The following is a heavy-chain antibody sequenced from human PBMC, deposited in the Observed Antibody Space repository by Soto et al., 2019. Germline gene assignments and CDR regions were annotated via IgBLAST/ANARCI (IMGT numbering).Heavy chain of an antibody. V-gene: IGHV3-9*01. CDR1: GFTFDDYA. Sequence: GGSLRLSCAASGFTFDDYAMHWVRQAPGKGLEWVSGISWNSGSIGYADSVKGRFTISRDNAKNSLYLQMNSLRAEDTAVYYCAKGSDSGSYYNWFDPWGQGTLVTVSS. CDR3: AKGSDSGSYYNWFDP. CDR2: ISWNSGSI. J-gene: IGHJ5*02. D-gene: IGHD1-26*01.